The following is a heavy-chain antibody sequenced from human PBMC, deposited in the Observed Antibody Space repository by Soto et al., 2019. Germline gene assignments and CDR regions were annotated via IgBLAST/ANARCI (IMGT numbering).Heavy chain of an antibody. CDR3: ARTFGELLRQYYFDY. V-gene: IGHV1-2*02. Sequence: ASVKVSCKTSGHTFTTYYMHWVRHAPGQGLEWMGIIDPSGGTNYAQKFQGRVTMTRDTSISTAYMELSRLRSDDTAVYYCARTFGELLRQYYFDYWGQGTLVTVSS. CDR2: IDPSGGT. D-gene: IGHD1-26*01. J-gene: IGHJ4*02. CDR1: GHTFTTYY.